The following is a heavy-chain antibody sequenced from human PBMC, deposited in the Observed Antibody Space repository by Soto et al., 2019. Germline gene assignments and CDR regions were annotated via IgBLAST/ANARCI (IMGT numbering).Heavy chain of an antibody. D-gene: IGHD1-26*01. CDR3: ARDILGTTSYYYGMDV. Sequence: SETLSLTCTVSGGSISSYYWSWIRQPPGKGLEWIGYIYYSGSTNYNPSLKSRVTISVDTSKNQFSLKLSSVTAADTAGYYCARDILGTTSYYYGMDVWGQGNTVTVS. V-gene: IGHV4-59*01. CDR2: IYYSGST. CDR1: GGSISSYY. J-gene: IGHJ6*02.